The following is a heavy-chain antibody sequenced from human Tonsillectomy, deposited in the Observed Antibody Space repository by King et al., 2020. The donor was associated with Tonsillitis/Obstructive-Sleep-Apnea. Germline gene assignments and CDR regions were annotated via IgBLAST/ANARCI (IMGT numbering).Heavy chain of an antibody. V-gene: IGHV1-46*01. Sequence: VQLVQSGAEVMKPGASVKISCKTSGYTFTSHYLHWVRQAPGQGLEWMGIINPISGSTTYTLQFQGRVTMTRDTSTSTVYMELSSLRSDDTAVYYCARGRSIAGTTSLPFDYWGQGTLVTVSS. CDR2: INPISGST. J-gene: IGHJ4*02. CDR1: GYTFTSHY. D-gene: IGHD1-1*01. CDR3: ARGRSIAGTTSLPFDY.